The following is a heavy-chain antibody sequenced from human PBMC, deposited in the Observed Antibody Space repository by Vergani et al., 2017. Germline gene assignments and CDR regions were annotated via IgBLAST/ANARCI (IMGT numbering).Heavy chain of an antibody. V-gene: IGHV4-59*01. Sequence: QVQLQASCPGLVKPSETLSLTCTVSGGSISSYYWSWIRQPPGKGLEWIGYIYYSGSTNYNPSLKSRVTISVDTSKNQFSLKLSSVTAADTAVYYCARWGLAARPFPTLDWGQGTLVTVSS. CDR3: ARWGLAARPFPTLD. J-gene: IGHJ4*02. CDR1: GGSISSYY. CDR2: IYYSGST. D-gene: IGHD6-6*01.